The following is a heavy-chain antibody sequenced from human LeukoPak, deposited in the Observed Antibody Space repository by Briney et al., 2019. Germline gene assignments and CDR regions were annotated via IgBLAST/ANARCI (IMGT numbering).Heavy chain of an antibody. CDR1: GGSISSYY. J-gene: IGHJ4*02. CDR3: ASLSDDSSGYYPAAFDY. CDR2: IYYSGST. V-gene: IGHV4-59*08. Sequence: SETLSLTCTVSGGSISSYYWSWIRQPPGKGLEWIGYIYYSGSTNYNPSLKSRVTISVDTSKNQFSLKLSSVTAADTAVYYCASLSDDSSGYYPAAFDYWGQGTLVTVSS. D-gene: IGHD3-22*01.